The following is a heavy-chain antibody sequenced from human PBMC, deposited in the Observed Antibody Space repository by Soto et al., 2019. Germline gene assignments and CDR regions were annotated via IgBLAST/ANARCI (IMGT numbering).Heavy chain of an antibody. CDR3: ARYYDSSGYYSPGGMDV. V-gene: IGHV1-8*01. CDR2: MNLNSGNT. Sequence: QVQLVQSGAEVKKPGASVKVSCKASGYTFTSYDLNWVRQATGQGLEWMGWMNLNSGNTGYAQKFQGRVTMTRNTSKSTAYMELSNLRSEDTAVYYCARYYDSSGYYSPGGMDVWGQGTTVTVSS. D-gene: IGHD3-22*01. CDR1: GYTFTSYD. J-gene: IGHJ6*02.